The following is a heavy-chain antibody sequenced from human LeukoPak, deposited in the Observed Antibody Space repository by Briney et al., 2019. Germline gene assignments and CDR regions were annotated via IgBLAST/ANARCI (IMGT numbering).Heavy chain of an antibody. V-gene: IGHV5-51*01. CDR2: IYPGDSDT. Sequence: KDGESLKISCKGSGYRFSSHWIGWVRQMPGKGLEWMGIIYPGDSDTRYSPSFQGQVTISADKSISTAYLQWSSLKASDTAMYYCARHASWNYVEPFDYWGQGTLVTVSS. CDR1: GYRFSSHW. J-gene: IGHJ4*02. D-gene: IGHD1-7*01. CDR3: ARHASWNYVEPFDY.